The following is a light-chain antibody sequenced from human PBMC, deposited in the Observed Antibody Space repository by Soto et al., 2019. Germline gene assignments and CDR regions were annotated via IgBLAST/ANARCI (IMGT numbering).Light chain of an antibody. Sequence: ILLTQSPSTLSLSAGKRATLSCGASQNISNYLIWYQQKPGQAPRLLIYDVSNRATGIPARFSGSGSGTDFTLTISSLEPEDFEVYYCQQRSNWPPTFGQGTKVDIK. V-gene: IGKV3-11*01. J-gene: IGKJ1*01. CDR1: QNISNY. CDR3: QQRSNWPPT. CDR2: DVS.